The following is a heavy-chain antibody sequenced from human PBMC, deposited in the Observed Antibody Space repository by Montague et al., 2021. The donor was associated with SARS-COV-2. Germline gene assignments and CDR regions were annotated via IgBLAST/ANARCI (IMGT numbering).Heavy chain of an antibody. Sequence: SETLSLTCTVSGGSISSYYWSWIRKPPGKGQEWIGYIYYGGSTNYSPSFKGRVIMSVDTSNNQFSLRLTSVSAAATAVYYCARLRRPDGYSYWFGPWGQGTLVTVSS. CDR3: ARLRRPDGYSYWFGP. CDR2: IYYGGST. D-gene: IGHD5-24*01. J-gene: IGHJ5*02. V-gene: IGHV4-59*08. CDR1: GGSISSYY.